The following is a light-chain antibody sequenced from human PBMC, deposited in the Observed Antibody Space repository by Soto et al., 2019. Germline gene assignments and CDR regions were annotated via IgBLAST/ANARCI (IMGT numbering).Light chain of an antibody. CDR3: QQYYSTSWT. CDR2: WAS. V-gene: IGKV4-1*01. CDR1: QTVLYISNNNNY. J-gene: IGKJ5*01. Sequence: DIVMTQFPDSLALSLGERATVNCTSSQTVLYISNNNNYLGWDQQKLGQPPSLLIYWASTRESGVPDRFSDSGSGTDFTLTISSLQAEDVAVYYCQQYYSTSWTFGQGTRLEI.